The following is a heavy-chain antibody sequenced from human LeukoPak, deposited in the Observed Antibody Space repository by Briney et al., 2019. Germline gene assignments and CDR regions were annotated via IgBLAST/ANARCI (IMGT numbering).Heavy chain of an antibody. CDR3: ARSIAAAGTSFEY. CDR1: GGSIRGYY. CDR2: IHYSGST. Sequence: PSETLSLTCTVSGGSIRGYYWTWIRQPPGKGLEWIGYIHYSGSTNYNPSLKSRVIMSVDTSKNQFSLKLSSVTAADTAVYYCARSIAAAGTSFEYWGQGTLVTVSS. D-gene: IGHD6-13*01. J-gene: IGHJ4*02. V-gene: IGHV4-59*01.